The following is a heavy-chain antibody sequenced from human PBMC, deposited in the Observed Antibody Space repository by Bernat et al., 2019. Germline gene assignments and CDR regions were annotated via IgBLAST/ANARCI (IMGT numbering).Heavy chain of an antibody. Sequence: EVQLLESGGGLVQPGESLRLSCAASGFTFSDYTMTWVRQAPGKGLEWVSIIIDDTRDTYYADSVKGRFTISRDNSKNTLFLQMNDLRAEDTAIYYCVRHSGTYSFFYWGPGTLVTVSS. V-gene: IGHV3-23*01. J-gene: IGHJ4*02. D-gene: IGHD3-10*01. CDR1: GFTFSDYT. CDR3: VRHSGTYSFFY. CDR2: IIDDTRDT.